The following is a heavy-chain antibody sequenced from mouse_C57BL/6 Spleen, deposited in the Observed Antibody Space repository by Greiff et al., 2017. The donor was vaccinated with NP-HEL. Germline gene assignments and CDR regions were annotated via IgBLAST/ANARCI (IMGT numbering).Heavy chain of an antibody. CDR3: AGDRWSYWYFDV. J-gene: IGHJ1*03. Sequence: VKLMESGPGLVKPSQSLFLTCSITGFPITSGYYWIWIRQSPGKPLEWMGYITHSGETFYNPSLQSPFSITRETSKNQFFLQLNSGTTEDTAMYYCAGDRWSYWYFDVWGTGTTVTVSS. CDR1: GFPITSGYY. CDR2: ITHSGET. V-gene: IGHV12-3*01.